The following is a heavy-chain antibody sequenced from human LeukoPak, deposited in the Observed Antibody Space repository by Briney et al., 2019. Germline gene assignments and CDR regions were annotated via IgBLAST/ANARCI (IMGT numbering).Heavy chain of an antibody. CDR3: ARLDTAMVTAYYFDY. CDR2: IYYSGST. D-gene: IGHD5-18*01. J-gene: IGHJ4*02. Sequence: PSETLSLTCTVSGGSISSSSYYWGWIRQPPGKGLEWIGSIYYSGSTYYNPSPKSRVTISVDTSKNQFSLKLSSVTAADTAVYYCARLDTAMVTAYYFDYWGQGTLVTVSS. V-gene: IGHV4-39*01. CDR1: GGSISSSSYY.